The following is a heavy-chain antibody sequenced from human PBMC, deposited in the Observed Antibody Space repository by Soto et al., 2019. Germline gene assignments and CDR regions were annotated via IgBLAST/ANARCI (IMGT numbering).Heavy chain of an antibody. CDR3: ARDHHYYGSSSDY. CDR1: GGTFSSYT. D-gene: IGHD3-10*01. CDR2: IIPILGIA. Sequence: AASVKVSCKASGGTFSSYTISWVRQAPGQGLEWMGRIIPILGIANYAQKFQGRVTITADKSTSTAYMELSSLRSEDTAVYYCARDHHYYGSSSDYWGQGTLVTVSS. J-gene: IGHJ4*02. V-gene: IGHV1-69*04.